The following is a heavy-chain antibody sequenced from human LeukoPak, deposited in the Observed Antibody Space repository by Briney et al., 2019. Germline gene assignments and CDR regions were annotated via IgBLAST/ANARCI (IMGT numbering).Heavy chain of an antibody. V-gene: IGHV3-11*04. CDR2: ISSSSSTI. CDR1: GFTLSDYY. Sequence: GESLRLPCAASGFTLSDYYMSWIRQAPGKGLEWVSYISSSSSTIYYADSVKGRFTISRDNAKNSLYLQMNSLRAEDTAVYYCARFHGSWYDLIWGQGTLVTVSS. D-gene: IGHD6-13*01. J-gene: IGHJ4*02. CDR3: ARFHGSWYDLI.